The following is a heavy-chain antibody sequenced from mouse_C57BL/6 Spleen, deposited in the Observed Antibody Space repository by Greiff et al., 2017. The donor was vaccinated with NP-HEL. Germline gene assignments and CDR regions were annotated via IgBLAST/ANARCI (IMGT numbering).Heavy chain of an antibody. V-gene: IGHV1-82*01. Sequence: QVQLKQSGPELVKPGASVKISCKASGYAFSSSWMNWVKQRPGKGLEWIGRIYPGDGDTNYNGKFKGKATLTADKSSSTAYMQLSSLTSEDSAVYFCASHDYDGGGAYYFDYWGQGTTLTVSS. CDR3: ASHDYDGGGAYYFDY. CDR2: IYPGDGDT. J-gene: IGHJ2*01. CDR1: GYAFSSSW. D-gene: IGHD2-4*01.